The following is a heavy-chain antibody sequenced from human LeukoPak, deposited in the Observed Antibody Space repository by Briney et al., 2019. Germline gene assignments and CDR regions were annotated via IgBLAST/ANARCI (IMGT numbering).Heavy chain of an antibody. CDR3: ARAPKYSSGWYPFDY. J-gene: IGHJ4*02. CDR1: GGSISSSSYY. CDR2: IYYSGST. V-gene: IGHV4-61*05. D-gene: IGHD6-19*01. Sequence: SSETLSLTCTVSGGSISSSSYYWGWIRQPPGKGLEWIGYIYYSGSTNYNPSLKSRVTISVDTSKNQFSLKLSSVTAADTAVYYCARAPKYSSGWYPFDYWGQGTLVTVSS.